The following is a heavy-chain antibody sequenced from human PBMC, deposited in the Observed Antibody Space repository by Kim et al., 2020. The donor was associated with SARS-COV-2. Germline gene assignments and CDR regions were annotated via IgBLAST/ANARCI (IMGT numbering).Heavy chain of an antibody. Sequence: GGSLRLSCTASGFTFGDYAMSWVRQAPGKGLEWVGFIRSKAYGGTTEYAASVKGRFTISRDDSKSIAYLQMNSLKTEDTAVYYCTREALKYYDFWSGYSVWGQGTTVTVSS. V-gene: IGHV3-49*04. CDR3: TREALKYYDFWSGYSV. CDR1: GFTFGDYA. CDR2: IRSKAYGGTT. D-gene: IGHD3-3*01. J-gene: IGHJ6*02.